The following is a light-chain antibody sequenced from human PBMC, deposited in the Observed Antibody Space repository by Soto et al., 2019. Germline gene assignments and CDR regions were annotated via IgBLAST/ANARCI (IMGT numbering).Light chain of an antibody. CDR2: DVS. J-gene: IGLJ1*01. Sequence: QSALTQPASVSGSPGQSITISCTGTSSDVGGYNYVSWYQQHPGKAPKLMIYDVSNRPSGVSNRFSGSNSGNTASLTIPGLQAEDEADYYCSSYTSSSTSVFGTGTKLTVL. V-gene: IGLV2-14*01. CDR1: SSDVGGYNY. CDR3: SSYTSSSTSV.